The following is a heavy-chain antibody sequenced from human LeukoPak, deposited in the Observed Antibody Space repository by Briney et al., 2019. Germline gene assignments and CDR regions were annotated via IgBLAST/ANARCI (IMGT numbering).Heavy chain of an antibody. Sequence: PSETLSLTCNVSGESISSHYWSWTRQSPGKGLEWIGYVTNSGTTKFNPSLKSRVTISRDTSKNQISLRLSSVTAADTAVYYCARDRKGIAAAAHPGSLGYWGQGTLVTVSS. CDR3: ARDRKGIAAAAHPGSLGY. D-gene: IGHD6-13*01. CDR2: VTNSGTT. J-gene: IGHJ4*02. CDR1: GESISSHY. V-gene: IGHV4-59*11.